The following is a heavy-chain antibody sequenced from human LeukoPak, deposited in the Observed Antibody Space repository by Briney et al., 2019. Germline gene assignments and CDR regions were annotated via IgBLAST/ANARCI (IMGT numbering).Heavy chain of an antibody. J-gene: IGHJ4*02. D-gene: IGHD3-3*01. CDR1: GYTFTVYY. V-gene: IGHV1-2*02. CDR3: ARGDTIFDAGSLDY. Sequence: ASVKVSCKSSGYTFTVYYMHWVRQAPGHGLEWMGWINPNSGGTNYAQKFQGRVTMTSDKSISTAYMELSGLRSDDTAVYYCARGDTIFDAGSLDYWGQGTLVTVSS. CDR2: INPNSGGT.